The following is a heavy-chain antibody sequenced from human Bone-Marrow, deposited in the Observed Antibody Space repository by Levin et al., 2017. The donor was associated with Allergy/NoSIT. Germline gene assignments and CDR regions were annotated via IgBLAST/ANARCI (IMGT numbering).Heavy chain of an antibody. J-gene: IGHJ4*02. Sequence: PQASVKVSCETSGYTFTTFGLSWVRQAPGQGPELMGWISAYNGNKNYAQKFQDRVTMTTDTSTNTAYMELRSLRSDDTAIYYCARLFSKDILTGFLYYFDFWGQGTLVTVSS. CDR1: GYTFTTFG. V-gene: IGHV1-18*01. D-gene: IGHD3-9*01. CDR3: ARLFSKDILTGFLYYFDF. CDR2: ISAYNGNK.